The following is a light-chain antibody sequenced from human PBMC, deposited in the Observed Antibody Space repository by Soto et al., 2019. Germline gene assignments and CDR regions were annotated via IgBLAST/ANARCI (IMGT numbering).Light chain of an antibody. CDR2: EVS. CDR1: SSDVGGYNY. Sequence: QSVLTQPASVSGSPGQSITISCSGTSSDVGGYNYVSWYQQHPGKAPKLMIYEVSHRPAGVSNRFSGSKSGNTASLTISGLQAEDEADYYCSSYTSSSTLFGGGTKVTVL. J-gene: IGLJ2*01. CDR3: SSYTSSSTL. V-gene: IGLV2-14*01.